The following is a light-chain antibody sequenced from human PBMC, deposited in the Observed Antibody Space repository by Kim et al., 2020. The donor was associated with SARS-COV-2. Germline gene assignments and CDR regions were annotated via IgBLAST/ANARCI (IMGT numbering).Light chain of an antibody. V-gene: IGLV1-40*01. CDR3: QSYDSRLSLWV. CDR2: GDR. Sequence: ELTQPPSTSGTPGQRVTISCSGSSSNIGNNYVYWYQQLPGPAPKLLVYGDRNRPSGVPDRFSGSKSGTSASLAITGLQAEDEADYYCQSYDSRLSLWVFGGGTQLTVL. J-gene: IGLJ3*02. CDR1: SSNIGNNY.